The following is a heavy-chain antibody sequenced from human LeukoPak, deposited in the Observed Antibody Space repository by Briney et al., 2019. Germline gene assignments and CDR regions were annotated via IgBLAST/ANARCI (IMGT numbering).Heavy chain of an antibody. CDR2: IYFSGGT. D-gene: IGHD5-12*01. Sequence: PSETPSLTCIVSGASINTHYWTWIRQPPGKGLEWIGYIYFSGGTTFNPSLKSRVTMSIDSSKNQFSLRLNSVTAADTAVYFCVREEVAGSHYWGQGTLVTVSS. CDR1: GASINTHY. V-gene: IGHV4-59*11. J-gene: IGHJ4*02. CDR3: VREEVAGSHY.